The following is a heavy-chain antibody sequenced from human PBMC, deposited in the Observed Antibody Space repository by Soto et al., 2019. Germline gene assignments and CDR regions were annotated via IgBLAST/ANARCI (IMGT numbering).Heavy chain of an antibody. CDR2: IYEGGRT. CDR1: GGSISTVDYW. Sequence: SSETLSLTCTVSGGSISTVDYWWSWIRQSPDMGLEWIGHIYEGGRTYNNPSLESRVTMSVDTSKRQLSLTLSSVSTADTAVYYCARGPSGDKVDSWGQGTLVTVSS. J-gene: IGHJ4*02. CDR3: ARGPSGDKVDS. V-gene: IGHV4-30-4*01. D-gene: IGHD7-27*01.